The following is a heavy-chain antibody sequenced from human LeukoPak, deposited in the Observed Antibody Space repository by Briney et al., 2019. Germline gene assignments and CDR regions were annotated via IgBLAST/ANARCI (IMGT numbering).Heavy chain of an antibody. D-gene: IGHD3-10*01. J-gene: IGHJ4*02. CDR3: ARVLYSGSWGYFDY. CDR2: ISYIGST. V-gene: IGHV4-59*12. CDR1: GGSISSYC. Sequence: SETLSLTCTVSGGSISSYCWTWIRQPPGKGLEWIGYISYIGSTNYSPSLKSRVTMSVDTSKTQFSLKLSSVTAADTAVYYCARVLYSGSWGYFDYWGQGTLVTVSS.